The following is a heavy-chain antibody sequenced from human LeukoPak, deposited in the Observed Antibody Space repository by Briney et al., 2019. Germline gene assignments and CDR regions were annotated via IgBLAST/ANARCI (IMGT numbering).Heavy chain of an antibody. CDR2: ISSNGSTK. CDR3: AWDRVIRDYYYGMDV. V-gene: IGHV3-48*03. Sequence: GGSLRLSCAASGFTFSSYEMNWVRHAPGNGLEWISYISSNGSTKYYAHYVKGTFTISRDNAKNTLYGQMNSLRAEDTAVNYCAWDRVIRDYYYGMDVWGEGTTVTVSS. CDR1: GFTFSSYE. D-gene: IGHD3-16*02. J-gene: IGHJ6*04.